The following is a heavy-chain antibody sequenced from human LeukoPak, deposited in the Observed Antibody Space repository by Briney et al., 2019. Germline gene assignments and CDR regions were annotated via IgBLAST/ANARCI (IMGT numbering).Heavy chain of an antibody. CDR1: GYIFSNYA. CDR3: AREGGYGLFDH. CDR2: INTNTGNP. V-gene: IGHV7-4-1*02. D-gene: IGHD5-12*01. J-gene: IGHJ4*02. Sequence: GASVKVSCKASGYIFSNYAMNWVRQAPGQGLECMGWINTNTGNPTYAQGFTGRFVFSLDTSVSTAYLQISSLKAEDTAVYYCAREGGYGLFDHWGQGTLVTVSS.